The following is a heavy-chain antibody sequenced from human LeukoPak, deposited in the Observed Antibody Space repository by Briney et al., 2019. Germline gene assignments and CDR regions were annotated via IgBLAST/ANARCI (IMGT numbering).Heavy chain of an antibody. J-gene: IGHJ4*02. V-gene: IGHV4-38-2*02. CDR2: INHSGST. CDR3: ARAPRFGVVIKGFDY. Sequence: PSETLSLTCTVSGYSISSGYYWGWIRQPPGKGLEWIGEINHSGSTNYNPSLKSRVTISVDTSKNQFSLKLSSVTAADTAVYYCARAPRFGVVIKGFDYWGQGTLVTVSS. CDR1: GYSISSGYY. D-gene: IGHD3-3*01.